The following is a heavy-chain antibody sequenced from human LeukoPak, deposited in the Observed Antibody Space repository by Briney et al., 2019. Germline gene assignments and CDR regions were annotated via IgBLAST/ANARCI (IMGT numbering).Heavy chain of an antibody. Sequence: SETLSLTCTVSGGSISSSSYYWGWIRQPPGKGLEWIGSIYYSGSTYYNPSLKSRVTISVDTSKKQFSLKLSSVTAADTAVYYCARQKRTMGYCSSTSCRGPFDYWGQGTLVTVSS. J-gene: IGHJ4*02. CDR2: IYYSGST. CDR1: GGSISSSSYY. V-gene: IGHV4-39*01. CDR3: ARQKRTMGYCSSTSCRGPFDY. D-gene: IGHD2-2*01.